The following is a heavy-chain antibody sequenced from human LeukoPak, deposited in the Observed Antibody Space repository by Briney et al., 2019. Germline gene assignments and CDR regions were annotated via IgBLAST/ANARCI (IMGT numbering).Heavy chain of an antibody. D-gene: IGHD3-3*01. CDR2: IYHSGST. V-gene: IGHV4-38-2*02. J-gene: IGHJ4*02. Sequence: SETLSLTCTVSGYSINSGYYWSWIRQPPGKGLEWIGYIYHSGSTYYNPSLKSRVTISVDRSKNQFSLKLSSVTAADTAVYYCASAIYDFWSGYYSPPDYWGQGTLVTVSS. CDR3: ASAIYDFWSGYYSPPDY. CDR1: GYSINSGYY.